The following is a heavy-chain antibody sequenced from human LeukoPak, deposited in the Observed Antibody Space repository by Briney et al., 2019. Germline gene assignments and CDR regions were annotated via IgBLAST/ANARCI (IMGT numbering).Heavy chain of an antibody. J-gene: IGHJ4*02. CDR3: ARHGFGWAY. CDR1: GGSFSGYY. CDR2: IYHSGST. Sequence: SETLSLTXAVYGGSFSGYYWSWIRQPPGKGLEWIGSIYHSGSTYYNPSLKSRVTISVDTSKNQFSLKLSSVTAADTAVYYCARHGFGWAYWGQGTLVTVSS. V-gene: IGHV4-34*01. D-gene: IGHD3-3*01.